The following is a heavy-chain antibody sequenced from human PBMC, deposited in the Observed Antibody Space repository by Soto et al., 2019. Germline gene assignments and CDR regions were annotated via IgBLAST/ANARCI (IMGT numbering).Heavy chain of an antibody. V-gene: IGHV3-15*01. Sequence: GGSLRLSCAASGFTFSNAWMSWVRQAPGKGLEWVGRIKSKTDGGTTDYAAPVKGRFTISRDDSKNTLYLQMNSLKTEDTAVYYCTTEPLVPGGVMFDYWGQGTLVTVSS. CDR3: TTEPLVPGGVMFDY. CDR2: IKSKTDGGTT. J-gene: IGHJ4*02. CDR1: GFTFSNAW. D-gene: IGHD3-16*01.